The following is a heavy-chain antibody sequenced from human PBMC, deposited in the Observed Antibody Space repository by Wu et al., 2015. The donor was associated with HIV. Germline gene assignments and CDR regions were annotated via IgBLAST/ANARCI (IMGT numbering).Heavy chain of an antibody. CDR2: INPNSGKS. CDR1: GYTFTSYD. D-gene: IGHD3-10*01. J-gene: IGHJ6*02. Sequence: QVQLVQSGAEVKKPGASVKVSCKASGYTFTSYDMHWVRQASGQGLEWMGWINPNSGKSYYAERFQGRVTMTRDTSTSTAYMELSSLRSEGTAVYYCGRRGLWDDGIEIVRGGMDVWGQGTTVTVS. CDR3: GRRGLWDDGIEIVRGGMDV. V-gene: IGHV1-8*01.